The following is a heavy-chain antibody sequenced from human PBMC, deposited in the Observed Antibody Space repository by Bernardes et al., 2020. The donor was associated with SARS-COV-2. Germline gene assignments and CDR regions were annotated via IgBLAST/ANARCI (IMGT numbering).Heavy chain of an antibody. CDR3: AKARSLFMLYYDDAFDI. CDR2: ISYEGSKS. J-gene: IGHJ3*02. D-gene: IGHD2-8*01. V-gene: IGHV3-30*18. Sequence: GGSLRLSCAAAGFTFSNYAIHWVRQAPGKGLEWVADISYEGSKSNFADSVKGRFTVSRDSSKNMVFLQMNSLRSEDTAVYYCAKARSLFMLYYDDAFDIWGQGKMVIVSS. CDR1: GFTFSNYA.